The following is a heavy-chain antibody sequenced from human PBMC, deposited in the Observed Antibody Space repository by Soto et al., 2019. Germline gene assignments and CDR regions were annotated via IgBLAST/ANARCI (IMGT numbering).Heavy chain of an antibody. CDR2: IIPIFGTA. D-gene: IGHD6-13*01. Sequence: SVKGSWTASGGTSSSCAISWVRQAPGQGLEWMGGIIPIFGTANYAQKFQGRVTITADESTGTAYMELSSLRSEDTAVYYCARDKELAAAGLYPWGQGTLVPVSS. CDR3: ARDKELAAAGLYP. V-gene: IGHV1-69*13. J-gene: IGHJ5*02. CDR1: GGTSSSCA.